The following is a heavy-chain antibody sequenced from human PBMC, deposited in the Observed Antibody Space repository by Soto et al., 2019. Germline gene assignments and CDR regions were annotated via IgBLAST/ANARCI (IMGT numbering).Heavy chain of an antibody. CDR3: ASGGGVYGGHTSHYFDY. D-gene: IGHD3-16*01. J-gene: IGHJ4*02. CDR1: GGSISSSSYY. V-gene: IGHV4-39*01. CDR2: IYYSGST. Sequence: SETLSLTCTVSGGSISSSSYYWGWIRQPPGKGLEWIGSIYYSGSTYYNPSLKSRVTISVDTSKNQFSLKLSSVTAADTAVYYCASGGGVYGGHTSHYFDYWGQGTLVTVS.